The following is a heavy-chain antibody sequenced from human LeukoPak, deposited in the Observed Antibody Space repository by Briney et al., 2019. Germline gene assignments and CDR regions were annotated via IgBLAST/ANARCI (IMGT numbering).Heavy chain of an antibody. CDR2: ISGSGDST. D-gene: IGHD3-22*01. V-gene: IGHV3-23*01. CDR3: ARELSRFTMIGNRLDGLDL. CDR1: GFTFSSYA. J-gene: IGHJ3*01. Sequence: PGGSLRLSCAASGFTFSSYAMSWVRQAPGKGLEWVSAISGSGDSTYYGDSVKGRFTISRDNSKNTLFLQMSSLRVEDTAVYYCARELSRFTMIGNRLDGLDLWGQGTMVTVTS.